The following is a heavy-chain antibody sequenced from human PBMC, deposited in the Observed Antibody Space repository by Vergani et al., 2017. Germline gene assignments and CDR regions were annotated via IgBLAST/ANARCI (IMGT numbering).Heavy chain of an antibody. D-gene: IGHD6-13*01. CDR2: MNPNSGNT. Sequence: QVQLVQSGAEVKKPGASVKVSCKASGYTFTSYDINWVRQATGQGLELMGWMNPNSGNTGYAQKFQGRVTMTRNTSISTAYMELSSLRSEDTAVYYCARDSTTSIAAAGKGFDPWGQGTLVTVSS. CDR3: ARDSTTSIAAAGKGFDP. CDR1: GYTFTSYD. V-gene: IGHV1-8*01. J-gene: IGHJ5*02.